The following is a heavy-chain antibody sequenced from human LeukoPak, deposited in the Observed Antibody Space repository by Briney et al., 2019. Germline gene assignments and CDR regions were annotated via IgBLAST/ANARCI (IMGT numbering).Heavy chain of an antibody. CDR2: IIPIFGTA. CDR3: ARAPLPPRVSLEFYYYYGMDV. V-gene: IGHV1-69*06. Sequence: GASVKVSCKASGGTFSSYAISWVRQAPGQGLEWMGGIIPIFGTANYAQKFQGRVTITADKSTSTAYMELSSLRSEDTAVYYCARAPLPPRVSLEFYYYYGMDVWGKGTTVTVLS. J-gene: IGHJ6*04. D-gene: IGHD3-16*02. CDR1: GGTFSSYA.